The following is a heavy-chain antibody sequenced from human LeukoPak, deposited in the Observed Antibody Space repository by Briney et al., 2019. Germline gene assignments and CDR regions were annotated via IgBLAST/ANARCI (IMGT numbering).Heavy chain of an antibody. Sequence: PSETLSLTCTVSGASISNYYWIWIRQPAGKGLEWIGLIYTSANTNYNPSLKSRVTMSVDTSKNQFSLKLSSVTAADTAVYYCARVRGITSMAYFDYWGQGTLVTVSS. CDR1: GASISNYY. CDR2: IYTSANT. D-gene: IGHD5-18*01. J-gene: IGHJ4*02. V-gene: IGHV4-4*07. CDR3: ARVRGITSMAYFDY.